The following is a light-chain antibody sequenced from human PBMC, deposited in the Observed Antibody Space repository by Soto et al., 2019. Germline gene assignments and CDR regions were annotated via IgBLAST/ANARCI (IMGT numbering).Light chain of an antibody. CDR2: DAS. V-gene: IGKV1-5*01. J-gene: IGKJ1*01. CDR1: QSISSW. CDR3: QQYNSYSPRT. Sequence: DIPMTQSPSTLSASVGDRVTITCRASQSISSWLAWYQQRPGKPPKLLIYDASSLESGVPSRFSGSGSGTEFTLTISSLQPDDFATYYCQQYNSYSPRTFGQGSKVEIK.